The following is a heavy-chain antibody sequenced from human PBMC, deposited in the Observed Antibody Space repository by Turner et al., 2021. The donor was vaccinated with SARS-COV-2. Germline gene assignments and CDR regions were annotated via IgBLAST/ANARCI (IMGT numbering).Heavy chain of an antibody. CDR1: GFTFSSYD. J-gene: IGHJ4*02. CDR2: ISGSGSTI. D-gene: IGHD1-26*01. V-gene: IGHV3-48*03. Sequence: EVQLVESGGVLVQPGWSLRLSCSASGFTFSSYDMNWVRQAPGKGLEWVSFISGSGSTIYDGDSMKGRVAGSRDNAKNSLYLTVNSLRVEDTAVYYCARGRSWNYWGQGTLITVSS. CDR3: ARGRSWNY.